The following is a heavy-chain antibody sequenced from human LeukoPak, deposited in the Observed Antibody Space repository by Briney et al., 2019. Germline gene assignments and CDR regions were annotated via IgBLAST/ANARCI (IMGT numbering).Heavy chain of an antibody. J-gene: IGHJ4*02. CDR2: ISGGGANT. D-gene: IGHD3-3*01. CDR3: AKDPDYDFWSDYGNTFDH. Sequence: GRSLTPACAVSGFTFDNYATSWVRHAPGEGRGWGSCISGGGANTYHADSVKGRFTIPRDNSGPPLYLRMNSLRSEETALYYCAKDPDYDFWSDYGNTFDHWGQGTLVTVSS. CDR1: GFTFDNYA. V-gene: IGHV3-23*01.